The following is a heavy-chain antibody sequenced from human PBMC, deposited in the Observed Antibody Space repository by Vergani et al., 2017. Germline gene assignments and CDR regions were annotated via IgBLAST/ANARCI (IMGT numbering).Heavy chain of an antibody. D-gene: IGHD3-22*01. CDR2: IKSKTDGGTT. CDR3: TTVPPNPYYYDSSGYYYAY. Sequence: EVQLVESGGGLVKPGGSLRLSCAASGFTFSNAWMSWVRQAPGKGLEWVGRIKSKTDGGTTDYAAPVKGRFTISRDDSKNTLYLQMNSLKTEDTAVYYCTTVPPNPYYYDSSGYYYAYWGQGTLVTVSS. CDR1: GFTFSNAW. J-gene: IGHJ4*02. V-gene: IGHV3-15*01.